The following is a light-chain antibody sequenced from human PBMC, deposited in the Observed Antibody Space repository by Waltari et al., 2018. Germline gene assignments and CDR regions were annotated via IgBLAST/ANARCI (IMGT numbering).Light chain of an antibody. Sequence: EIVLTQSPGTLSLAPGERVTPSCWASQSVGRSLAWYQQKRGQAPRLLIYGASTRATGIPDRFSGSGSGTDFSLTISRLEPEDFAVYYCQHYVRLPVTFGQGTKVEI. V-gene: IGKV3-20*01. CDR1: QSVGRS. J-gene: IGKJ1*01. CDR3: QHYVRLPVT. CDR2: GAS.